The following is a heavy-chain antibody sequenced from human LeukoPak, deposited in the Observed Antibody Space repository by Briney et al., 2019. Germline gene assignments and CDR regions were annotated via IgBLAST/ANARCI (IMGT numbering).Heavy chain of an antibody. J-gene: IGHJ3*02. CDR2: INPSGGST. CDR1: GYTFTSYY. CDR3: ARRGYYYDSSGSAFDI. V-gene: IGHV1-46*01. Sequence: ASVKVSCKASGYTFTSYYMHWVRQAPGQGLEWMGIINPSGGSTSYAKKFQGRVTMTGDTATSTVYMELSRLRSEDTAVYYCARRGYYYDSSGSAFDIWGQGTMVTVSS. D-gene: IGHD3-22*01.